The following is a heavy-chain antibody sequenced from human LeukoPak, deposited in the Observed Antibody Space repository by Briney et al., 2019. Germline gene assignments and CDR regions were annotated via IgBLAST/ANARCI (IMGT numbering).Heavy chain of an antibody. CDR1: GYTFTSYG. CDR3: ARSVAVYSDSWTDY. Sequence: ASVKVSCKASGYTFTSYGISWVRQAPGQGLEWMGWITAYNGHTKYAQNLQGRVAMTTDTSKTTAYMELRSLQSDDSAMYHCARSVAVYSDSWTDYWGQGTLVTVSS. V-gene: IGHV1-18*01. D-gene: IGHD6-6*01. J-gene: IGHJ4*02. CDR2: ITAYNGHT.